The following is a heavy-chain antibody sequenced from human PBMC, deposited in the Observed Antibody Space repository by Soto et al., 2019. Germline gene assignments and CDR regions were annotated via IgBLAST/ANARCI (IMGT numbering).Heavy chain of an antibody. D-gene: IGHD4-17*01. Sequence: ASETLSLTCAVYGGSFSGYYWSWIRQPPGKGLEWIGEINHSGSTNYNPSLKSRVTISVDTSKNQFSLKLSSVTAADTAVYYCARGLGDYGDYDDYWGQGTLVTVSS. CDR2: INHSGST. V-gene: IGHV4-34*01. J-gene: IGHJ4*02. CDR1: GGSFSGYY. CDR3: ARGLGDYGDYDDY.